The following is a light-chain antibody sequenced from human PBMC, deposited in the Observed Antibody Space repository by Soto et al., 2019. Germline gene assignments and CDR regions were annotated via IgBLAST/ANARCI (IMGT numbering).Light chain of an antibody. V-gene: IGKV3-20*01. CDR2: GAS. Sequence: EIVMTQSPATLSVSPGERATLSCRASQDISSNLAWYQQKLGQAPRLFIYGASRRAPGIPERFSGSGSGTDFTLTISRLEPEDFAVYYCQQYLTSPKTFGQGTKVDIK. J-gene: IGKJ1*01. CDR3: QQYLTSPKT. CDR1: QDISSN.